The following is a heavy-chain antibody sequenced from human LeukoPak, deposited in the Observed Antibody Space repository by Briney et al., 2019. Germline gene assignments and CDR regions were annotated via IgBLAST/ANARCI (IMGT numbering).Heavy chain of an antibody. CDR2: IYYSGST. V-gene: IGHV4-39*07. D-gene: IGHD1-26*01. CDR3: ARGRFSGSPEWFDP. Sequence: SETLSLTCTVSGGSISSSSYYWGWIRQPPGKGLEWIGSIYYSGSTYYNPSLKSRVTISVDTSKNQFSLKLSSVTAADTAVYYCARGRFSGSPEWFDPWGQGTLVTVSS. J-gene: IGHJ5*02. CDR1: GGSISSSSYY.